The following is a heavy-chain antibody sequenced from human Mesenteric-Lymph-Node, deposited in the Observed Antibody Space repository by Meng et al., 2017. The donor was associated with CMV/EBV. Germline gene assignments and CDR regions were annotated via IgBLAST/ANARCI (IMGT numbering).Heavy chain of an antibody. Sequence: GEALELPCAASGFTFSSYAMSWVRQPPGQGLEWVSAMSGSGGSTYYADSVEGRFTICRDNSKNTLYLQMNSLRAEDTAVYYWAKDWDSSGWYAFDIWGQGTMVTVSS. V-gene: IGHV3-23*01. CDR1: GFTFSSYA. D-gene: IGHD6-19*01. CDR2: MSGSGGST. CDR3: AKDWDSSGWYAFDI. J-gene: IGHJ3*02.